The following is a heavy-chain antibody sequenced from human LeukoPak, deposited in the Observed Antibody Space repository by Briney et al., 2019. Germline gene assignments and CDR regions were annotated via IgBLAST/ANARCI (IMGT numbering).Heavy chain of an antibody. V-gene: IGHV4-59*01. CDR2: IYYSGST. CDR1: GGSISSYY. J-gene: IGHJ3*02. Sequence: PSETLSLTCTVSGGSISSYYWSWIRQPPGKGLEWIGYIYYSGSTNYNPSLKSRVTISVDTSKNQFSLKLSSVTAADTAVYYCARDGSGYYFGEGDAFDIWGQGTMVTVSS. D-gene: IGHD3-22*01. CDR3: ARDGSGYYFGEGDAFDI.